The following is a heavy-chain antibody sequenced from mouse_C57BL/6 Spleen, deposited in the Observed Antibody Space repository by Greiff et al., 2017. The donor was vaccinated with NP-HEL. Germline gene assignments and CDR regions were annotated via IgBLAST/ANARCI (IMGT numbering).Heavy chain of an antibody. CDR1: GFNIKDDY. CDR3: TTGYGQDWYFDV. CDR2: IDPENGDT. J-gene: IGHJ1*03. Sequence: EVQLQQSGAELVRPGASVKLSCTASGFNIKDDYMNWVKQRPEQGLEWIGWIDPENGDTEYASKFQGKATITADTSSNTAYLQLSSLTSEDTAVYYCTTGYGQDWYFDVWGTGTTVTVSS. D-gene: IGHD1-1*01. V-gene: IGHV14-4*01.